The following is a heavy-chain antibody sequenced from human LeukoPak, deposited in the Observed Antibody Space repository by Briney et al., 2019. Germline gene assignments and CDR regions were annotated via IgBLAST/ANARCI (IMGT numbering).Heavy chain of an antibody. D-gene: IGHD1-7*01. CDR1: RGSFSDYY. Sequence: PSATLSLTCTASRGSFSDYYRSWIRQPPGEGLEWIGCIYSSWGTTYNPSIIHGGTITLGTSKNQFSLNLNSVTAADTAVYYCARELKVGNTGYYFDYWGQGTLVTVSS. V-gene: IGHV4-59*07. J-gene: IGHJ4*02. CDR3: ARELKVGNTGYYFDY. CDR2: IYSSWGT.